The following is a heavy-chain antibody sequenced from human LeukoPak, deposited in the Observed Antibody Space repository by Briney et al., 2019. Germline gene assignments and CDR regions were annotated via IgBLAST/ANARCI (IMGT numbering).Heavy chain of an antibody. CDR3: ARRGGIVVVPAAIEPPDY. J-gene: IGHJ4*02. CDR1: GFTVSSNY. CDR2: IYYSGST. D-gene: IGHD2-2*02. V-gene: IGHV4-39*01. Sequence: GSLRLSCAASGFTVSSNYMSWIRQPPGKGLEWIGSIYYSGSTYYNPSLKSRVTISVDTSKNQFSLKLSSVTAADTAVYYCARRGGIVVVPAAIEPPDYWGQGTLVTVSS.